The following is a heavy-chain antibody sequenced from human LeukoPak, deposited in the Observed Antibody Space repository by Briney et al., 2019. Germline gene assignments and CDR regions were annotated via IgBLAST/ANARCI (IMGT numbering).Heavy chain of an antibody. CDR2: ISWNSGSI. CDR1: GFTFDDYA. Sequence: PGRSLRLSCAASGFTFDDYAMHWVRQAPGKGLEWVSGISWNSGSIGYADSVKGRFTISRDNAKNSLYLQMNSLRAEDTALYYCAKVQGYDILTGHRSFFDYWGQGTLVTVSS. D-gene: IGHD3-9*01. V-gene: IGHV3-9*01. J-gene: IGHJ4*02. CDR3: AKVQGYDILTGHRSFFDY.